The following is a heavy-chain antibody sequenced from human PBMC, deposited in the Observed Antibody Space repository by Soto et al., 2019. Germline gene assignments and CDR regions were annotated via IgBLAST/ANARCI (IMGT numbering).Heavy chain of an antibody. J-gene: IGHJ5*02. V-gene: IGHV3-48*01. CDR3: GKVADSGNYTVDR. CDR2: IRRHTSVT. D-gene: IGHD3-22*01. Sequence: EVQLVESGGMLVQPGGSLRLCCAASGLTLSTSSMNWVRQAPGKGLEWISYIRRHTSVTAYADSVKGRFTISRDSAKNSLYLQMDSLRVEDTAVYYCGKVADSGNYTVDRWGQGTLVTVSS. CDR1: GLTLSTSS.